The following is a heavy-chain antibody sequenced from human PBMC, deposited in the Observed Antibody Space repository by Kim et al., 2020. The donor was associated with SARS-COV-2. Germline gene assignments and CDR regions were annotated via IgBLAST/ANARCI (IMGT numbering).Heavy chain of an antibody. D-gene: IGHD5-18*01. V-gene: IGHV1-69*01. CDR3: ATRRGYSYGSFDY. Sequence: YAQKFQGRVTITADESTSPAYMELSSLRSEDTAVYYCATRRGYSYGSFDYWGQGTLVTVSS. J-gene: IGHJ4*02.